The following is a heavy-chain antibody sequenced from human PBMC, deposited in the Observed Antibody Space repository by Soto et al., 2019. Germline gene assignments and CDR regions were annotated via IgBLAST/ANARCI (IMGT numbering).Heavy chain of an antibody. J-gene: IGHJ4*02. D-gene: IGHD3-22*01. CDR2: MYYSGST. V-gene: IGHV4-31*03. CDR1: GGSISSGAYY. CDR3: ASSYSGYLDN. Sequence: SETLSLTCSVSVSGGSISSGAYYWNWIRQYPGKGLEWIGYMYYSGSTYYNPSLKSRISISVDTSKNQFSLKLSSVTAADTAVYYCASSYSGYLDNWGQGTQVTVSS.